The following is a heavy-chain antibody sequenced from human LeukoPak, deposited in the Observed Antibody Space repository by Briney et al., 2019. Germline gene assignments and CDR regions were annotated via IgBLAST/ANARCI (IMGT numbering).Heavy chain of an antibody. CDR2: INHSGST. V-gene: IGHV4-34*01. J-gene: IGHJ4*02. CDR3: ASRPRRDLRAYSYASDY. Sequence: PSETLSLTCAVSGGSFSGYYWSWIRQPPGKGREWIREINHSGSTNYNACLKRRGTISVDTTKKHYSLTLSSVTAADTPVYYCASRPRRDLRAYSYASDYWGQGTLVTVSS. CDR1: GGSFSGYY. D-gene: IGHD5-18*01.